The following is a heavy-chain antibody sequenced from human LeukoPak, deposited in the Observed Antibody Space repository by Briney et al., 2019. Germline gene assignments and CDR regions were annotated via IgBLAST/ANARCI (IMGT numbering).Heavy chain of an antibody. V-gene: IGHV4-4*07. CDR3: ARDYGDFPAYYFDY. CDR1: GGSISSYY. Sequence: SETLSLTCTVSGGSISSYYWSWLRQPAGKGLEWIGRIYNSGITNYNPSLKSRVTMSMDTSMNQFSLKLRSVTAADTAVYYCARDYGDFPAYYFDYWGQGTLVTVSS. J-gene: IGHJ4*02. CDR2: IYNSGIT. D-gene: IGHD4-17*01.